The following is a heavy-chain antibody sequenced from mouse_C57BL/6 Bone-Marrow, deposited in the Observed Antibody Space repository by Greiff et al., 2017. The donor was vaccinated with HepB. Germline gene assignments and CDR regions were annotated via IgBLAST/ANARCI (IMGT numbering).Heavy chain of an antibody. CDR3: AREVYSIYALGY. Sequence: QVQLQQPGAELVKPGASVKLSCKASGYTFTSYWMHWVKQRPGQGLEWIGMIHPNSGSTNYNEKFKSKATLTVDKSSSTAYMQLSSLTSEDSAVYYYAREVYSIYALGYWGQGTTVTVSS. D-gene: IGHD2-5*01. J-gene: IGHJ4*01. CDR1: GYTFTSYW. V-gene: IGHV1-64*01. CDR2: IHPNSGST.